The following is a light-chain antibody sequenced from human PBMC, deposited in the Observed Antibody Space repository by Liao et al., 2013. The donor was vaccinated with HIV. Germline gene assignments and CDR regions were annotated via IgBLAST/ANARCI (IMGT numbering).Light chain of an antibody. CDR1: GVGTRR. V-gene: IGLV3-21*04. CDR3: QVWDSSSDHRV. Sequence: SYVLTQPPSVSVAPGKTARITCGGNGVGTRRVHWYQQKPGQAPVLVIYYDSGRPSGIPERFSGSNSGNTATLTISRVEAGDEADFYCQVWDSSSDHRVFGGGTKLTVL. J-gene: IGLJ3*02. CDR2: YDS.